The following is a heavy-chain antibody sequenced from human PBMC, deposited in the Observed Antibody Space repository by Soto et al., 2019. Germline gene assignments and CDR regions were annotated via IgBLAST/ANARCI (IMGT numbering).Heavy chain of an antibody. J-gene: IGHJ4*02. Sequence: GESLKISCEASGYNFNTYWIAWLRQMPGKGLEWMGMIYPGASETKYSESFEGQATMSVDNSLSIAYLQWRSLKASDTAMYDCARCSGYSAYTRYLEDWGQATLFTVPS. D-gene: IGHD6-13*01. V-gene: IGHV5-51*01. CDR2: IYPGASET. CDR1: GYNFNTYW. CDR3: ARCSGYSAYTRYLED.